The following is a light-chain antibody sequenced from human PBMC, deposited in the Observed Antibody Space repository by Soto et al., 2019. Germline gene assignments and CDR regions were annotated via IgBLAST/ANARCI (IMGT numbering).Light chain of an antibody. Sequence: EIVMTQSPATVSVSPGEGVTLSCRASQSVSSNLAWYQQKPGQAPRLLIYDASNRATGVPDRFSGSGSGTEFTLTISSLQSEDFAVYYCQQYNSWPPITFGQGTRLEIK. CDR3: QQYNSWPPIT. CDR2: DAS. CDR1: QSVSSN. J-gene: IGKJ5*01. V-gene: IGKV3-15*01.